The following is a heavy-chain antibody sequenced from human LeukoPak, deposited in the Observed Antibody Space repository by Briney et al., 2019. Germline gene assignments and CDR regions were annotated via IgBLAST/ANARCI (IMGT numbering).Heavy chain of an antibody. D-gene: IGHD2-15*01. CDR1: GFTFNTYA. V-gene: IGHV3-23*01. Sequence: GGSLRLSCAASGFTFNTYAMTWVRQAPGKGLEWVSTISGSGDRTHYADSVKGRFTISRDNSKNTLYLQMGSLRAEDMAVYYCVAGNWFDPWGQGTLVTVSS. CDR2: ISGSGDRT. CDR3: VAGNWFDP. J-gene: IGHJ5*02.